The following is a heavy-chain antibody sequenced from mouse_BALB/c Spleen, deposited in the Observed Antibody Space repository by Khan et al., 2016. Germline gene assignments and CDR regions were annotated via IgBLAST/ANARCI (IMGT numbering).Heavy chain of an antibody. CDR2: INTNTGEP. D-gene: IGHD2-13*01. CDR1: EYTFTNYG. V-gene: IGHV9-3*02. Sequence: QIQLVQSGPELKKPGETVKISCKASEYTFTNYGMNWVKQAPGKGLKWMGWINTNTGEPTYAEEFKGRFAFSLEASASPAYLQFNNLKNEDSATYFCARTGDYPYYAMDYWGQGTSVTVSS. J-gene: IGHJ4*01. CDR3: ARTGDYPYYAMDY.